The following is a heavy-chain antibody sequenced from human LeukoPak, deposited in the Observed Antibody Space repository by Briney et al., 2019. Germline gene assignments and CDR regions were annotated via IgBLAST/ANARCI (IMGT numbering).Heavy chain of an antibody. V-gene: IGHV4-31*11. CDR1: GGSMRSYY. CDR3: ARDTADYGGNGIDY. D-gene: IGHD4-23*01. CDR2: IYYSGST. Sequence: SETLSLTCAVSGGSMRSYYWVWIRQHPGKGLEWIGYIYYSGSTYYNPSLKSRVTISVDTSKNQFSLKLSSVTAADTAVYYCARDTADYGGNGIDYWGQGTLVTVSS. J-gene: IGHJ4*02.